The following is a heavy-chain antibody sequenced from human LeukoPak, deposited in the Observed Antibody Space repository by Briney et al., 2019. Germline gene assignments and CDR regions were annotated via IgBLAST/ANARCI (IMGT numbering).Heavy chain of an antibody. CDR3: ARGNSGYDFDAFDI. D-gene: IGHD5-12*01. CDR1: GYTLTGYY. J-gene: IGHJ3*02. CDR2: INPNSGGT. V-gene: IGHV1-2*04. Sequence: ASVKVSCRASGYTLTGYYMHWVRQAPGQGLEWMGWINPNSGGTNYAQKFQGWVTMTRDTSISTAYMELSRLRSDDTAVYYCARGNSGYDFDAFDIWGQGTMVTVSS.